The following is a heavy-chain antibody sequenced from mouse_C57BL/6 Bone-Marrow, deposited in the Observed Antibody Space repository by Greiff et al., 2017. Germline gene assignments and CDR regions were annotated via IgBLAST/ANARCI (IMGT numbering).Heavy chain of an antibody. J-gene: IGHJ2*01. Sequence: EVQLQESGAELVRPGASVKLSCTASGFNIKDDYIHWVKQRPEQGLEWIGWIDPEIGDTEYASKFQGKATITSDTSSNTAYLQLSSLTSEDTAVDYCSSFDGNYFDFWGQGTPLIVAS. D-gene: IGHD2-3*01. CDR1: GFNIKDDY. V-gene: IGHV14-4*01. CDR2: IDPEIGDT. CDR3: SSFDGNYFDF.